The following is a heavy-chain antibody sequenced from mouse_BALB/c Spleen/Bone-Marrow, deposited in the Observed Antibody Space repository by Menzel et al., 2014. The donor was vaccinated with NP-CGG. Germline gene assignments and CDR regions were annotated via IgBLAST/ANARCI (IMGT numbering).Heavy chain of an antibody. CDR1: GFTFXSYG. CDR3: ARQYGSSYFDY. V-gene: IGHV5-9-2*01. D-gene: IGHD1-1*01. Sequence: EVKLVESGGGLVKPGGSLKLSCAASGFTFXSYGMSWVRQTPEKRLEWVATISGGGSYTYYPDSVKGRFTISRDNAKNNLYLQMSSLRSEDTALYYCARQYGSSYFDYWGQGTTLTVSS. J-gene: IGHJ2*01. CDR2: ISGGGSYT.